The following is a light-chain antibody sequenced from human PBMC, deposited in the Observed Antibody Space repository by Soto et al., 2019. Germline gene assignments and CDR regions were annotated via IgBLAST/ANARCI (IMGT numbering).Light chain of an antibody. Sequence: QPVLTQSPSASASLGASVKLTCTLSSGHSSYAIAWHQQQPEKGPRYLMKLSSDGSHSKGDGIPDRFSGSSSGAERYLTISSLQSEDEADYSCQTWDTGARVVFGGGTKLTAL. CDR1: SGHSSYA. CDR2: LSSDGSH. J-gene: IGLJ2*01. V-gene: IGLV4-69*01. CDR3: QTWDTGARVV.